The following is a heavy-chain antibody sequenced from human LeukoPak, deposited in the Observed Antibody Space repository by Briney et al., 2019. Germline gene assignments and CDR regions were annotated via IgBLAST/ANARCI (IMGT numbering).Heavy chain of an antibody. CDR2: IRPDGDDK. V-gene: IGHV3-7*01. Sequence: GGSLRLSCAVSGFMFRDYWMAWVRQAPRKGLEWVANIRPDGDDKYYVESVRGRFTISRDNAQNSLSLQMDSLGVEDSAVYHCGRWGITAALDRWGHGTLVSVSS. D-gene: IGHD2-2*01. J-gene: IGHJ5*02. CDR3: GRWGITAALDR. CDR1: GFMFRDYW.